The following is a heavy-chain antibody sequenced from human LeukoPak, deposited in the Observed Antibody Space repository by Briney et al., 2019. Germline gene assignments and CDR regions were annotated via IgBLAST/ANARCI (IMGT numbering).Heavy chain of an antibody. V-gene: IGHV4-4*07. CDR2: IYTSGST. CDR1: GGSISSYY. J-gene: IGHJ5*01. Sequence: SETLSLTCTVSGGSISSYYWSWIRQPAGKGLEWIGRIYTSGSTNYNPSLKSRVTMSVDTSKNQFSLNLISVTAADTAVYYCAREVVVVTPKWFDSWGQGTLVIVSS. CDR3: AREVVVVTPKWFDS. D-gene: IGHD2-21*02.